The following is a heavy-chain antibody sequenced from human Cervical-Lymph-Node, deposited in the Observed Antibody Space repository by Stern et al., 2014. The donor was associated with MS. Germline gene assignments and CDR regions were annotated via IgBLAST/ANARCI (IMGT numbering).Heavy chain of an antibody. CDR2: IIPIFGTA. V-gene: IGHV1-69*01. J-gene: IGHJ4*02. CDR3: ASLLGRIAVASVDY. D-gene: IGHD6-19*01. CDR1: GGTFSNYA. Sequence: QVQLVQSGAEVKKPGSSVKVSCKASGGTFSNYAISWVRQAPGQGLEWMGWIIPIFGTAHYAKKFQGRVTSTADESTSTTYMELSSLRSEDTAVYYCASLLGRIAVASVDYWGQGTLVTVSS.